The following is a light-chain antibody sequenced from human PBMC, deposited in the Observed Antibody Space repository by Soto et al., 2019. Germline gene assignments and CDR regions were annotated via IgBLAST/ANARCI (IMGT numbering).Light chain of an antibody. CDR3: QQYYIYAT. Sequence: DIQMTQSPSTLSASVGDRVTITCRASQTISNYLTWYQQRPGKAPKLLIYRSSILQNGVPSRFSGSGSGTEFTLTISSLQPDDFAPYYCQQYYIYATFGQETRVEI. J-gene: IGKJ1*01. V-gene: IGKV1-5*03. CDR1: QTISNY. CDR2: RSS.